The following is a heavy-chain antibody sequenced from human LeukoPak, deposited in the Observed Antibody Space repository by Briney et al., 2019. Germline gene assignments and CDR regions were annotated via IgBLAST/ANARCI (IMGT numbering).Heavy chain of an antibody. CDR3: ARALLTGYFRRLDYFDY. CDR1: GFTFSSYA. CDR2: IYSGGST. J-gene: IGHJ4*02. V-gene: IGHV3-66*01. Sequence: PGGSLRLSCAASGFTFSSYAMSWVRQAPGKGLEWVSVIYSGGSTYYADSVKGRFTISRDNSKNTLYLQMNSLRAEDTAVYYCARALLTGYFRRLDYFDYWGQGTLVTVSS. D-gene: IGHD3-9*01.